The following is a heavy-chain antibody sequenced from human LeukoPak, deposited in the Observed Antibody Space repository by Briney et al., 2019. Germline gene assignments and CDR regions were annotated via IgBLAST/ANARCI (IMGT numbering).Heavy chain of an antibody. J-gene: IGHJ4*02. D-gene: IGHD3-9*01. CDR2: IKSKTDGGTT. Sequence: GGSLRLSCAASGFTFSNAWMSWVRQAPGKGLEWVGRIKSKTDGGTTDYAAPVKGTFTISRDDSKNMLYLQMNSLKTEDTAVYYCTTEDYDILTGYYYFDYWGQGTLVTVSS. V-gene: IGHV3-15*01. CDR1: GFTFSNAW. CDR3: TTEDYDILTGYYYFDY.